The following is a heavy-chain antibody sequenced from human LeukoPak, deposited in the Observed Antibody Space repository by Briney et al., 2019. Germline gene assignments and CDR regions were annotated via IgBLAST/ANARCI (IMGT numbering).Heavy chain of an antibody. CDR1: GDSVSSNSAA. Sequence: SQTLSLTCAISGDSVSSNSAAWNWIRQSPSRGLEWLGRTYYRSKWYNDYAVSVKSRITINPDTSKSQFSLQLNSVTPEDTAVYYCARGGRYSGSYSVYWYFDLWGRGTLVTVSS. D-gene: IGHD1-26*01. J-gene: IGHJ2*01. CDR3: ARGGRYSGSYSVYWYFDL. V-gene: IGHV6-1*01. CDR2: TYYRSKWYN.